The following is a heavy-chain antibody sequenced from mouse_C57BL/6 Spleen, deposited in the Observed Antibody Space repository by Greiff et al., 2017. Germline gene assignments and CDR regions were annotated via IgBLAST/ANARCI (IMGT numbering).Heavy chain of an antibody. J-gene: IGHJ4*01. V-gene: IGHV14-4*01. D-gene: IGHD2-10*01. CDR1: GFNIKDDY. Sequence: VQLKESGAELVRPGASVKLSCTASGFNIKDDYMHWVKQRPEQGLEWIGWIDPENGDTEYASKFQGKATITADTSSNTAYLQLSSLTSEDTAVYYCTTPALLSYAMDYWGQGTSVTVSS. CDR2: IDPENGDT. CDR3: TTPALLSYAMDY.